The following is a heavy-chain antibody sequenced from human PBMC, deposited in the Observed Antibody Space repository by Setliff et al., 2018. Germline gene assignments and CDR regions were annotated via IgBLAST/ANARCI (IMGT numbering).Heavy chain of an antibody. J-gene: IGHJ6*02. Sequence: GASVKVSCKASGYTFTSYGITWVRQAPGQGVEWMGWISVYNGNTNYAQKLQGRVTMTTDTSTSTAYMELRSPRSDDTAVYYCARDRREWELPYYYYGMDVWGQGTTVTVSS. CDR3: ARDRREWELPYYYYGMDV. V-gene: IGHV1-18*01. D-gene: IGHD1-26*01. CDR2: ISVYNGNT. CDR1: GYTFTSYG.